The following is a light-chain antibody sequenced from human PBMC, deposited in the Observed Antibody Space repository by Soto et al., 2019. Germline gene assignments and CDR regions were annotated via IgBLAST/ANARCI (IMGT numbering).Light chain of an antibody. CDR1: QSVSSSY. V-gene: IGKV3-20*01. CDR2: GAS. Sequence: EIVLTQSPGTLSLSPGERATLSCRASQSVSSSYLAWYQQKPGQAPRLLIYGASSRTTGIPDRFSGSGSGTDFTLTISRLEPEDFAVYYCDQYGSSPWITFGQGTRLEIK. J-gene: IGKJ5*01. CDR3: DQYGSSPWIT.